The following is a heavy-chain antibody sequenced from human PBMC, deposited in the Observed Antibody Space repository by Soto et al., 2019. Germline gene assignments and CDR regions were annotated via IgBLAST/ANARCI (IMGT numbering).Heavy chain of an antibody. D-gene: IGHD1-1*01. CDR1: GFSLSSCA. V-gene: IGHV3-23*01. CDR3: AREGARTSCTGDDCQQLYNWIDP. Sequence: GGSLRLSCAASGFSLSSCAMTWVRQAPGKGLEWVSGITASGEKLYYADSVKGRFTVSRDNSKNTLYLQMHSLRADDTAVYYCAREGARTSCTGDDCQQLYNWIDPWGQGTLVTVSS. CDR2: ITASGEKL. J-gene: IGHJ5*02.